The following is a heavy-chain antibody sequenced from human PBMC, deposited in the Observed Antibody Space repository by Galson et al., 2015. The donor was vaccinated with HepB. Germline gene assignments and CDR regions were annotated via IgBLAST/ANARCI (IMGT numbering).Heavy chain of an antibody. J-gene: IGHJ5*02. V-gene: IGHV4-34*01. CDR1: GGSFSGYY. Sequence: ETLSLTCAVYGGSFSGYYWSWIRQPPGKGLEWIGEINHSGSTNYNPSLKSRVTISVDTSKNQFSLKLSSVTAADTAVYYCARGLRGAPMIVVVITSIKRNWFDPWGQGTLVTVSS. CDR2: INHSGST. CDR3: ARGLRGAPMIVVVITSIKRNWFDP. D-gene: IGHD3-22*01.